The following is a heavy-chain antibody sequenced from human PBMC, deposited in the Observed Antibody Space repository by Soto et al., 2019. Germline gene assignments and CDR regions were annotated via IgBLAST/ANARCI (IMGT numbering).Heavy chain of an antibody. D-gene: IGHD2-15*01. CDR1: GGSFSGYY. CDR3: ARDGPVVVVAATHYYYYYMDV. CDR2: INHSGST. Sequence: SETLSLTCAVYGGSFSGYYWSWIRQPPGKGLEWIGEINHSGSTNYNPSLKSRVTISVDTSKNQFSLKLSSVTAADTAVYYCARDGPVVVVAATHYYYYYMDVWGKRTTVTVSS. J-gene: IGHJ6*03. V-gene: IGHV4-34*01.